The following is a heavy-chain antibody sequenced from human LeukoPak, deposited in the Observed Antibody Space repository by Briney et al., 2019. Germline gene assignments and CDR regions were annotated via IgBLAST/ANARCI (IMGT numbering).Heavy chain of an antibody. CDR1: GFTFSSYS. Sequence: GGTLRLSCAATGFTFSSYSMNWVRQAPGKGLGRVSYISISNSAIYYADSVNSRFTISRDNAKKSLYLQMNRLRAEDTAVYYCASGANNYYDSSSAYDYWGQGTLVTVSS. J-gene: IGHJ4*02. V-gene: IGHV3-48*01. D-gene: IGHD3-22*01. CDR3: ASGANNYYDSSSAYDY. CDR2: ISISNSAI.